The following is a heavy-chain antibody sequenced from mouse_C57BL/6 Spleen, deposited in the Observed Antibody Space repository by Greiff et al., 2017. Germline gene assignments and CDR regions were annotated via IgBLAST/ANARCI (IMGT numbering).Heavy chain of an antibody. CDR2: IWSGGST. CDR3: ARNFGGIDY. D-gene: IGHD1-1*02. V-gene: IGHV2-2*01. Sequence: VQLQQSGPGLVQPSQSLSITCTVSGFSLTSYGVHWVRQSPGKGLEWLGVIWSGGSTDYNAAFISRLSISKDNSKSQVFFKMNSLQADDTAIYYCARNFGGIDYWGQGTTLTVSS. J-gene: IGHJ2*01. CDR1: GFSLTSYG.